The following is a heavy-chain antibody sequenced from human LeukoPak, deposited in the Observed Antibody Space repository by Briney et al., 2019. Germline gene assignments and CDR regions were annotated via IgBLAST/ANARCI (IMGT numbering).Heavy chain of an antibody. J-gene: IGHJ4*02. CDR1: GFTFSSYG. CDR2: ISYDGSNK. V-gene: IGHV3-30*18. Sequence: PGGSLRLSCAASGFTFSSYGMHWARQAPGKGLEWVAVISYDGSNKYYADSVKGRFTISRDNSKNTLYLQMNSLRAEDTAVYYCAKDLAAAGSIDYWGQGTLVTVSS. CDR3: AKDLAAAGSIDY. D-gene: IGHD6-13*01.